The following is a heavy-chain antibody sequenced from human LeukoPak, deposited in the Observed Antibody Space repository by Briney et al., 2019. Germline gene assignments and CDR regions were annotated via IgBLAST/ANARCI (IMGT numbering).Heavy chain of an antibody. CDR2: ISWNSGSI. V-gene: IGHV3-9*01. D-gene: IGHD6-19*01. Sequence: GGSLRLSCAASGFTFDDYAMHWVRQAPGKGLEWVSGISWNSGSIGYADSVKGRFTISRDNAKNSLYLQMSSLRAEDTALYYCAKDTSGLGNAFDIWGQGTMVTVS. J-gene: IGHJ3*02. CDR1: GFTFDDYA. CDR3: AKDTSGLGNAFDI.